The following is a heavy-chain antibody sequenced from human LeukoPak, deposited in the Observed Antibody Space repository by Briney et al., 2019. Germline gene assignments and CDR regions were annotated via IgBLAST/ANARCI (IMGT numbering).Heavy chain of an antibody. J-gene: IGHJ4*02. D-gene: IGHD3-10*01. CDR2: INTGNDNR. CDR1: GYDFRRYT. Sequence: ASVKVSCKASGYDFRRYTMHWVRQVPGQRLEWMGWINTGNDNRKYSQKFQGRVTITRDTSASTVYLDLSTLKSEDTAVYYCARLMVRGVIGDSHFDYWGQGTLVTVSS. CDR3: ARLMVRGVIGDSHFDY. V-gene: IGHV1-3*04.